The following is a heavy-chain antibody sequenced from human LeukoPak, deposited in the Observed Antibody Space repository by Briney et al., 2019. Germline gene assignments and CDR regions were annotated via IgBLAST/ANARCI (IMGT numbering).Heavy chain of an antibody. CDR2: ISSNGGST. CDR3: ARSIAVAANIDY. J-gene: IGHJ4*02. D-gene: IGHD6-19*01. V-gene: IGHV3-64*01. Sequence: GSLRLSCAASGFTFSSYAMHWVRQAPGKGLEYVSAISSNGGSTYYANSVKGRFTISRDNSKNTLYLQMGSLRAEDMAVYYCARSIAVAANIDYWGQGTLVTVSS. CDR1: GFTFSSYA.